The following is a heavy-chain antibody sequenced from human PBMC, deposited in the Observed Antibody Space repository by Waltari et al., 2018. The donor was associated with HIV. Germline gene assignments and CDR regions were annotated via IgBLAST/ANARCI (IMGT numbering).Heavy chain of an antibody. CDR3: ARRGVLTYYYTMDV. J-gene: IGHJ6*02. CDR1: GFTFSNHG. Sequence: QVQLVESGGGVVQPGRSLRLSCAASGFTFSNHGMHWLRQAPGKGLEWVAVLSYDGSDKYYADSVRDRFTISRDNSKNTLYLQMNNLRAEDTAVYFCARRGVLTYYYTMDVWGQGTTVTVSS. V-gene: IGHV3-33*05. D-gene: IGHD3-10*01. CDR2: LSYDGSDK.